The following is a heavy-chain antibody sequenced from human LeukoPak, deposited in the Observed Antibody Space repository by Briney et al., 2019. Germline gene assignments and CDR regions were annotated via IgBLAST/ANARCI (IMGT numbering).Heavy chain of an antibody. CDR2: ISWNSGSI. D-gene: IGHD4-17*01. CDR3: AKMHGDWYYFDY. J-gene: IGHJ4*02. V-gene: IGHV3-9*01. Sequence: PGGSLRLSCAASGFTFDDYAMHWVRQAPGKGLEWVSGISWNSGSIGYADSVKGRFTISRDNAKNSLYLQMNSLRAEDTAVYYCAKMHGDWYYFDYWGQGTLVTVSS. CDR1: GFTFDDYA.